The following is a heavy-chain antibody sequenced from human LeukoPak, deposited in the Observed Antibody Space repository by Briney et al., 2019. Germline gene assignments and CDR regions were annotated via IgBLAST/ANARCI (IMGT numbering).Heavy chain of an antibody. D-gene: IGHD3-3*01. J-gene: IGHJ4*02. CDR2: IYHSGST. CDR1: GYSISSGYY. V-gene: IGHV4-38-2*02. Sequence: SETLSLTCTVSGYSISSGYYWGWIRQPPGKGLEWIGSIYHSGSTYYNPSLKSRVTISVDTSKNQFSLKLSSVTAADTAVYYCASAGEEITIFGVVMGYLDYWGQGTLVTVSS. CDR3: ASAGEEITIFGVVMGYLDY.